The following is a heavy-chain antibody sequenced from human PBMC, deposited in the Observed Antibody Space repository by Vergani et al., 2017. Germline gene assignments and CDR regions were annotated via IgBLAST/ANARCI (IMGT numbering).Heavy chain of an antibody. CDR1: GFTFSSYW. CDR2: IRDKAYNYAT. D-gene: IGHD3/OR15-3a*01. CDR3: FYDFWAGYDSGDV. V-gene: IGHV3-73*02. J-gene: IGHJ6*04. Sequence: EVQLVESGGGLIHPGGSLRLSCAASGFTFSSYWMSWVRQTSGKGLEWIGRIRDKAYNYATVYAVSVKGRFTISRDDSKKTAYLQMNGLTTEDTAVYYCFYDFWAGYDSGDVWGKGTTVTVSS.